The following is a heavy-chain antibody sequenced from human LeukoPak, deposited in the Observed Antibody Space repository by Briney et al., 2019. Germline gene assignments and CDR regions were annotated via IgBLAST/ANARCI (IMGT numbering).Heavy chain of an antibody. CDR1: GYTFTDYY. Sequence: ASVKVSCKASGYTFTDYYMHWVRQAPGQGLEWMGWINPNSGGTNYAQNFQGRVTMTRDTSISTAFLELSSLRSDDTAVYYCARGNFYDNKGYSPELRYWGQGTLVTVSS. J-gene: IGHJ4*02. CDR3: ARGNFYDNKGYSPELRY. CDR2: INPNSGGT. D-gene: IGHD3-10*01. V-gene: IGHV1-2*02.